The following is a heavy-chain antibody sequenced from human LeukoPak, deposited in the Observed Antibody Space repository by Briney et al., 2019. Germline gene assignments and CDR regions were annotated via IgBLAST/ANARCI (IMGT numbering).Heavy chain of an antibody. CDR1: GYTFTSYG. J-gene: IGHJ6*03. Sequence: ASVKVSCKASGYTFTSYGISWVRQAPGQGLEWMGWISPYNGNTNYAQKLQGRVTMTTDTSTSTAYMELRSLRSDDTAVYYCARRYCSSTSCYHYYYYMDVWGKGTTVTISS. D-gene: IGHD2-2*01. CDR2: ISPYNGNT. V-gene: IGHV1-18*01. CDR3: ARRYCSSTSCYHYYYYMDV.